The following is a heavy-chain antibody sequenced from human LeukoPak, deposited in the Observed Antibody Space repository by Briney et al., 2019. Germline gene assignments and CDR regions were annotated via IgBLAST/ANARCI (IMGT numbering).Heavy chain of an antibody. CDR3: ARDADCYDSSGLDY. D-gene: IGHD3-22*01. J-gene: IGHJ4*02. CDR1: GFTFSSYW. V-gene: IGHV3-7*01. Sequence: AGGSLRLSCAASGFTFSSYWMSWVRQAPGKGLEWVANIKQDGSEKYYVDSVKGRFTISRDNAKNSLYLQMNSLRAEDTAVYYCARDADCYDSSGLDYWGQGTLVTVAS. CDR2: IKQDGSEK.